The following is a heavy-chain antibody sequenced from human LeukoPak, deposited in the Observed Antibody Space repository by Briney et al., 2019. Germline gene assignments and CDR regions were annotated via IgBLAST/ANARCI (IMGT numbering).Heavy chain of an antibody. D-gene: IGHD2-2*01. V-gene: IGHV4-61*02. J-gene: IGHJ3*02. Sequence: PSETLSLTCTVSGGSISGGSYSWNWIRQPAGKGLEWIGRIYTTGSTNYNPSLKSRVTISVDTSKNQFSLKLSSVTAADTAVYYCARNDCSSTSCQLGDAFDIWGQGTMVTVSS. CDR1: GGSISGGSYS. CDR3: ARNDCSSTSCQLGDAFDI. CDR2: IYTTGST.